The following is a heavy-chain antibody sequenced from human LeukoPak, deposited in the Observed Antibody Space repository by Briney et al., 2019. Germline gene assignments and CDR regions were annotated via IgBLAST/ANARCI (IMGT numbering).Heavy chain of an antibody. CDR1: GLTFRSYW. Sequence: GGSLRLSCAASGLTFRSYWMSWVRQAPGKGLEWVANINQNGSEKYFEDSVGGRFTISRDNAKNSLALQMNTLRAEDTAVYYCARERDGRIFDYWGQGTLVTVSS. D-gene: IGHD5-24*01. CDR3: ARERDGRIFDY. J-gene: IGHJ4*02. V-gene: IGHV3-7*01. CDR2: INQNGSEK.